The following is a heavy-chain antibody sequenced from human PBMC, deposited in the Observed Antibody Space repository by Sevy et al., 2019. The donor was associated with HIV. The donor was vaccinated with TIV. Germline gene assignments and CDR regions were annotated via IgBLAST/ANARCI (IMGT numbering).Heavy chain of an antibody. J-gene: IGHJ6*02. CDR3: ASSNGPDGGYENQYYYYGMDV. Sequence: SETLSLTCTVSGGSTSSGGYYWSWIRQHPGKGLEWIGYIYYSGSTNYTPSLKSRVTISGDTSKNQSSLKLSSVTAACPAVYYCASSNGPDGGYENQYYYYGMDVWGQGTTVTVSS. V-gene: IGHV4-31*03. CDR1: GGSTSSGGYY. CDR2: IYYSGST. D-gene: IGHD5-12*01.